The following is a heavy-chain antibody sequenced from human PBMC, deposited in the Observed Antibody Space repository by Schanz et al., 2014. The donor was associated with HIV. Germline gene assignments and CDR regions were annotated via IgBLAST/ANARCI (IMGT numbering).Heavy chain of an antibody. J-gene: IGHJ4*02. V-gene: IGHV3-23*04. D-gene: IGHD3-16*01. CDR2: IRDSDGIA. CDR1: GLTFSGSV. CDR3: AKLAVRSDYNGRDY. Sequence: VQLVESGGGVVQPGRSLRLSCAASGLTFSGSVMYWVRQAPGKGLEWISAIRDSDGIATYADSVKGRFTISKDNSKNTLYLQLNNLRVEDTATYFCAKLAVRSDYNGRDYWGQGTLVIVSS.